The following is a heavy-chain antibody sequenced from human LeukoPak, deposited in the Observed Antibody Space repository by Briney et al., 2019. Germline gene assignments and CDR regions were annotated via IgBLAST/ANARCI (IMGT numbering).Heavy chain of an antibody. J-gene: IGHJ4*02. CDR2: TYYSGST. Sequence: SETLSLTCTVSGGSISSGDYYWSWIRQPPGKGLEWIGYTYYSGSTYYNPSLKSRVTISVDTSKNQFSLKLSSVTAADTAVYYCARGRGVFGVVIKTLYYFDYWGQGTLVTVSS. V-gene: IGHV4-30-4*01. D-gene: IGHD3-3*01. CDR3: ARGRGVFGVVIKTLYYFDY. CDR1: GGSISSGDYY.